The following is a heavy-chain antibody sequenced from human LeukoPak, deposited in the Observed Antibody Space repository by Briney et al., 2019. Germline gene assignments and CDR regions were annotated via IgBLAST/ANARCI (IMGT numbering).Heavy chain of an antibody. CDR3: AKDRSTTWSFDY. D-gene: IGHD6-13*01. CDR1: GFTFSNYG. Sequence: QSGGSLRLSCAASGFTFSNYGMYWVRQAPGTGLEWVTFISDDGSRKYYVDSVKGRFTISRDNSKNTLYLQMNSLRVEDTAVYYCAKDRSTTWSFDYWGQGTLVSVSS. J-gene: IGHJ4*02. V-gene: IGHV3-30*18. CDR2: ISDDGSRK.